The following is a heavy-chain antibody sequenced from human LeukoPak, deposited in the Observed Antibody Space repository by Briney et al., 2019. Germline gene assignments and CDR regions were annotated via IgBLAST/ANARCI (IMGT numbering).Heavy chain of an antibody. CDR2: INHSGST. CDR3: ARDGTMVRGVSRPFDY. J-gene: IGHJ4*02. V-gene: IGHV4-34*01. CDR1: GGSISSYY. Sequence: SETLSLTCTVSGGSISSYYWSWIRQPPGKGLEWIGEINHSGSTNYNPSLKSRVTISVDTSKNQFSLKLSSVTAADTAVYYCARDGTMVRGVSRPFDYWGQGTLVTVSS. D-gene: IGHD3-10*01.